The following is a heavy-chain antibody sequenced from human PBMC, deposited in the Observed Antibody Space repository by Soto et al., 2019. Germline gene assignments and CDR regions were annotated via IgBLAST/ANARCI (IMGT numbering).Heavy chain of an antibody. Sequence: EVQLWDSGGGLVQPGGSLRLSCAASGFTFSGYALTWGRQAPGKGLEWVSAISGGGDATFYADSVKGRFTISRDNSKNTLYLQMNTLRAEYTAVYYCARKVSGSTGRPDLWYFDLWGRGTLVTVSS. V-gene: IGHV3-23*01. J-gene: IGHJ2*01. CDR2: ISGGGDAT. CDR1: GFTFSGYA. D-gene: IGHD3-10*01. CDR3: ARKVSGSTGRPDLWYFDL.